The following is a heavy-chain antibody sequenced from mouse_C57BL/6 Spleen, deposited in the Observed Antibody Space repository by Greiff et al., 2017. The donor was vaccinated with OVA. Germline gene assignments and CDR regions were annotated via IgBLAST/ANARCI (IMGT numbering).Heavy chain of an antibody. Sequence: QVQLQQPGAELVKPGASVKLSCKASGYTFTSYWMHWVKQRPGQGLERIGMIHPNSGSTNYNEKFKSKATLTVDKSSSTAYMQLSSLTSEDSAVYYCAREGYDYYFYAMDYWGQGTSVTVSS. CDR1: GYTFTSYW. V-gene: IGHV1-64*01. J-gene: IGHJ4*01. CDR2: IHPNSGST. D-gene: IGHD2-4*01. CDR3: AREGYDYYFYAMDY.